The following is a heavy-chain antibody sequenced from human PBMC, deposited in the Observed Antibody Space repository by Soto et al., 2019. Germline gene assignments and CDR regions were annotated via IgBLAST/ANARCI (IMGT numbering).Heavy chain of an antibody. CDR1: GFTFSSYA. Sequence: EVQLLESGGGLVQPGGSLRLSCAASGFTFSSYAMSWVRQAPGKGLEWVSAISGSGGSTYYADSVKGRFTISRDNSKNTLYLQMNRLRAEDTAVYYCAKVRIWWGYATPALDSWGQGTMVTVSS. CDR2: ISGSGGST. CDR3: AKVRIWWGYATPALDS. V-gene: IGHV3-23*01. J-gene: IGHJ3*02. D-gene: IGHD3-16*01.